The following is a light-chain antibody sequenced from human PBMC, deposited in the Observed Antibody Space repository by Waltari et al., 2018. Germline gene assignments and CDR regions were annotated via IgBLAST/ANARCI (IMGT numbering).Light chain of an antibody. V-gene: IGKV3-20*01. CDR3: QQYGSSTYT. CDR2: GAS. CDR1: QSVSSTY. Sequence: SVLTQSPGPLSLSPGERATLSCRASQSVSSTYLAWYQQKPGQAPRLLIYGASSRATGIPDRFSGSGSGADFTLTISRLEPEDFAVYYCQQYGSSTYTFGQGTKLEIK. J-gene: IGKJ2*01.